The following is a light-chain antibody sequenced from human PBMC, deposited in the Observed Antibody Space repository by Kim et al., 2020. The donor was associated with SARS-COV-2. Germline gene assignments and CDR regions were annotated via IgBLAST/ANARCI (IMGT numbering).Light chain of an antibody. J-gene: IGKJ1*01. V-gene: IGKV1-5*03. CDR1: QSISSW. Sequence: FVGDRVTIPCRASQSISSWLAWYQQKPGKAPKLLIYKASNLESGVPSRFSGSGFGTEFTLTISSLQPDDFATYYCQQYNSYSSWTFGQGTKVDIK. CDR2: KAS. CDR3: QQYNSYSSWT.